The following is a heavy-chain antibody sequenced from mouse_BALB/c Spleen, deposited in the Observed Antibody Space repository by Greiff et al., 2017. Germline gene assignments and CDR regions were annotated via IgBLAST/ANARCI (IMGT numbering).Heavy chain of an antibody. V-gene: IGHV14-1*02. D-gene: IGHD3-3*01. CDR3: ARGDLDY. J-gene: IGHJ2*01. CDR2: IDPENGNT. Sequence: EVKLQESGAELVRPGALVKLSCKASGFNIKDYYMHWVKQRPEQGLEWIGWIDPENGNTIYDPKFQGKASITADTSSNTAYLQLSSLTSEDTAVYYCARGDLDYWGQGTTLTVSS. CDR1: GFNIKDYY.